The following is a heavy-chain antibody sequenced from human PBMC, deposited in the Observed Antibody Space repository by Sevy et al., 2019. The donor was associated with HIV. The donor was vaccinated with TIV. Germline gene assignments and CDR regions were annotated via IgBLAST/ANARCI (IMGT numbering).Heavy chain of an antibody. CDR1: GFTFSSYS. CDR2: ISSSSIYI. Sequence: GGSLRLSCAASGFTFSSYSMNWVRQAPGKGLEWVSSISSSSIYIYYADSVKGRFTISRDNAKNSLYLQMNSLRAEDTAVFYCARDPGFYCSGGSCYPRYYFDYWGQGTLVTVSS. J-gene: IGHJ4*02. CDR3: ARDPGFYCSGGSCYPRYYFDY. D-gene: IGHD2-15*01. V-gene: IGHV3-21*01.